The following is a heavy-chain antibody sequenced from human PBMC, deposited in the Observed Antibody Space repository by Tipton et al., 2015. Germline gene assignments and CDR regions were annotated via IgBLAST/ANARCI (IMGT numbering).Heavy chain of an antibody. CDR3: ARDVGWGYDIFTGFYVGGLDP. CDR1: GLSVSSSY. D-gene: IGHD3-9*01. CDR2: IYSGGGT. Sequence: QLVQSGGGLIQPGGSLRLSCAASGLSVSSSYMIWVRQAPGKGLEWVSVIYSGGGTAYADSVRGRFTISRDNSKNTLYLQMNSLTAEDTAVYSCARDVGWGYDIFTGFYVGGLDPWGQGTLVTVSS. J-gene: IGHJ5*02. V-gene: IGHV3-53*01.